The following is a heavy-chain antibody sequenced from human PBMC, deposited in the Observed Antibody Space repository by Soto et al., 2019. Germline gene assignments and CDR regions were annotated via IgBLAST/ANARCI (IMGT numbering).Heavy chain of an antibody. V-gene: IGHV3-33*01. Sequence: GGSLRLSCAASGFTFSSYGMHWVRQAPGKGLEWVAVIWYDGSNKYYADSVKGRFTISRDNSKNTLYLQMNSLRAEDTAVYYCAREGTPGYCSSTSCPFDYWGQGTLVTVSS. J-gene: IGHJ4*02. CDR1: GFTFSSYG. D-gene: IGHD2-2*01. CDR3: AREGTPGYCSSTSCPFDY. CDR2: IWYDGSNK.